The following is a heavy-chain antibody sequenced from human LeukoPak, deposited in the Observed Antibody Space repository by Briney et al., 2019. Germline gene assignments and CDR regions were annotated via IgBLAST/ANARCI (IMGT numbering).Heavy chain of an antibody. V-gene: IGHV3-9*01. CDR1: GFTFDDYA. D-gene: IGHD4-17*01. J-gene: IGHJ3*02. CDR3: AKDIFDYGALDNAFDI. CDR2: ISWNSGSI. Sequence: GGSLRLSCAASGFTFDDYAMHWVRQAPGKGLEWVSGISWNSGSIGYADSVKGRFTISRDNAKNSLYLQMNSLRAEDTALYYCAKDIFDYGALDNAFDIWGQGTMVTVSS.